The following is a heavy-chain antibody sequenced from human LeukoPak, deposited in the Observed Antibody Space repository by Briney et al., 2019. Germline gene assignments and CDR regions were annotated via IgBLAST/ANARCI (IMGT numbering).Heavy chain of an antibody. Sequence: GGSLRLSCAASGLTFSSYSMNWVPQAPGKGLEWVSSISSSSSYIYYADSVKGRFTISRDNAKNSLYLQMNSLRAEDTAVYYCASNWGLGRDYWGEGTLVTVSS. CDR3: ASNWGLGRDY. V-gene: IGHV3-21*01. D-gene: IGHD7-27*01. J-gene: IGHJ4*02. CDR2: ISSSSSYI. CDR1: GLTFSSYS.